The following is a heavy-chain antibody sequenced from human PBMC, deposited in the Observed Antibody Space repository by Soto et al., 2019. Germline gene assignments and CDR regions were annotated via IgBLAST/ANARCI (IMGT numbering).Heavy chain of an antibody. J-gene: IGHJ6*02. D-gene: IGHD7-27*01. CDR1: VGSISSYY. V-gene: IGHV4-59*01. Sequence: SETLSLTCTVSVGSISSYYWSWIRQPPGKGLEWIGYIYYSGSTNYNPSLKSRVTISVDTSKNQFSLKLSSVTAADTAVYYCARSGAFYYYGMDVWGQGTTVTVSS. CDR3: ARSGAFYYYGMDV. CDR2: IYYSGST.